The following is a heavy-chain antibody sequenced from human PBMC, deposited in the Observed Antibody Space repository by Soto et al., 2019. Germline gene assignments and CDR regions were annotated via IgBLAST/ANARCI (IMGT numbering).Heavy chain of an antibody. CDR2: IIPIFGTA. J-gene: IGHJ4*01. CDR1: GGTFSSYA. Sequence: QVQLVQSGAEVKKPGSSVKVSCKASGGTFSSYAISWVRQAPGQGLEWMGGIIPIFGTANYAQKFQGRVTITADKSTSTAYMELSSLRSEDTAVYYCAKAGTGYSSSWYSPYFDYWGQEPWSPSPQ. D-gene: IGHD6-13*01. CDR3: AKAGTGYSSSWYSPYFDY. V-gene: IGHV1-69*06.